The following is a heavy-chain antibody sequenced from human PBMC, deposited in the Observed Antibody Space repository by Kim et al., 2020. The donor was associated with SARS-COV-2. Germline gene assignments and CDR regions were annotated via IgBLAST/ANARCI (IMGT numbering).Heavy chain of an antibody. J-gene: IGHJ6*02. CDR3: ARGTYEYYYYGMDV. D-gene: IGHD5-12*01. CDR2: IWYDGSNK. V-gene: IGHV3-33*01. CDR1: GFTFSSYG. Sequence: GGSLRLSCAASGFTFSSYGMHWVRQAPGKGLEWVAVIWYDGSNKYYADSVKGRFTISRDNSKNTLYLQMNSLRAEDTAVYYCARGTYEYYYYGMDVWGQGTTVTVSS.